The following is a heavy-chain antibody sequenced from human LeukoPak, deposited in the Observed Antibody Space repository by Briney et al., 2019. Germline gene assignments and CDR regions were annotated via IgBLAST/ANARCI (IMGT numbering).Heavy chain of an antibody. J-gene: IGHJ4*02. CDR2: IIPIFGTA. CDR1: GGTFNNNA. D-gene: IGHD6-13*01. V-gene: IGHV1-69*01. Sequence: PVKVSCKASGGTFNNNAINWVRQAPGQGLEWMGGIIPIFGTANYAQKFQGRVTITADESTSTAYMELSSLRSEDTAVYYCARASDPYSSRGEFDYWGQGTLVTVSS. CDR3: ARASDPYSSRGEFDY.